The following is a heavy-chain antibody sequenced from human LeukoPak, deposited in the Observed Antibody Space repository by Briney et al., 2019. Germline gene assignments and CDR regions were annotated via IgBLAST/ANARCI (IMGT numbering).Heavy chain of an antibody. CDR1: GGSFSGYY. V-gene: IGHV4-34*01. CDR3: ARVLSTGTTFDC. CDR2: INHSGST. Sequence: SETLSLTCAVYGGSFSGYYWSWIRQPPGKGLEWIGEINHSGSTNYNPSLKSRVTISVDTSKNQFSLKLSSVTAADTAVYYCARVLSTGTTFDCWGQGTLVTVSS. J-gene: IGHJ4*02. D-gene: IGHD1-7*01.